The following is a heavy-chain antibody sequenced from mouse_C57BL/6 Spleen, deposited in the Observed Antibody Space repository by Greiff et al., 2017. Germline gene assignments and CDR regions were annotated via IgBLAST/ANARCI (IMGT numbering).Heavy chain of an antibody. CDR3: ARVGYYGSRGYFDV. V-gene: IGHV1-18*01. CDR1: GYTFTDYN. D-gene: IGHD1-1*01. J-gene: IGHJ1*03. CDR2: INPNNGGT. Sequence: EVQLQQSGPELVKPGASVKIPCKASGYTFTDYNMDWVKQSHGKSLEWIGDINPNNGGTIYNQKFKGKATLTVDKSSSTAYMERRSLTSEDTAVYYCARVGYYGSRGYFDVWGTGTTVTVSS.